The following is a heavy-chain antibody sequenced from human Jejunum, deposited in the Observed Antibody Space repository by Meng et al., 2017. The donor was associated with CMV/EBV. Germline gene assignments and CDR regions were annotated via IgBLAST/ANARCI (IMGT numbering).Heavy chain of an antibody. J-gene: IGHJ4*02. CDR1: GYTFTGYY. CDR2: INPNSGDT. D-gene: IGHD5-12*01. Sequence: CKASGYTFTGYYMHWVRQAPGQGPEWMGWINPNSGDTTYPQQFQGRVTMTRDTSISTAYMELSSLRSDDTAVYYCATSSSGFDFGTDYWGQGTLVTVSS. V-gene: IGHV1-2*02. CDR3: ATSSSGFDFGTDY.